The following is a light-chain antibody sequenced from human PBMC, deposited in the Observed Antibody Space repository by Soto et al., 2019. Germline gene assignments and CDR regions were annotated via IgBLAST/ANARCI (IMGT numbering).Light chain of an antibody. CDR3: SSYAGSTNYV. J-gene: IGLJ1*01. CDR2: EVS. V-gene: IGLV2-8*01. CDR1: SSDVGGYNY. Sequence: QSVLTQPPSASGSPGQSVTFSCTGTSSDVGGYNYVSWYQQHPGKAPKLMIYEVSKRPSGVPDRFSGSKSGNTASLTVSGLQADDEADYYCSSYAGSTNYVFGTGTKLTVL.